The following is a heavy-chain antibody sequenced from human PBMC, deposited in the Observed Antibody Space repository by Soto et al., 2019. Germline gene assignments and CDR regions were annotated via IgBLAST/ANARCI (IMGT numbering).Heavy chain of an antibody. D-gene: IGHD3-9*01. CDR1: GFTFSSYA. CDR2: ISSSSSTT. V-gene: IGHV3-48*01. Sequence: PGGSLRLSCAASGFTFSSYAMSWVRQAPGKGLEWVSDISSSSSTTYYADSVKGRFTISRDNAKNSLYLQMNSLRAEDTAVYYCARVPGRDILTGYYVEYYFDYWGQGTLVTVSS. CDR3: ARVPGRDILTGYYVEYYFDY. J-gene: IGHJ4*02.